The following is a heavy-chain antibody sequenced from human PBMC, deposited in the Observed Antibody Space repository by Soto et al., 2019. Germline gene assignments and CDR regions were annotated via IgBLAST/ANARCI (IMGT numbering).Heavy chain of an antibody. CDR3: ARDGLGSSGSLMDV. CDR1: GFTFSSYG. CDR2: IWYDGSNK. Sequence: PGGSLRLSCAASGFTFSSYGMHWVRQAPGKGLEWVAVIWYDGSNKYYADSVKGRFTISRDNSKNTLYLQMNSLRAEDTAVYYCARDGLGSSGSLMDVWGKGTTVTVSS. J-gene: IGHJ6*03. D-gene: IGHD6-19*01. V-gene: IGHV3-33*01.